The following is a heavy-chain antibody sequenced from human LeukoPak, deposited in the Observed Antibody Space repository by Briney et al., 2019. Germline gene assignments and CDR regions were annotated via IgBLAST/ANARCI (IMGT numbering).Heavy chain of an antibody. CDR2: ISVSDGRT. CDR3: AKGRISSSWYQGYYFDY. V-gene: IGHV3-23*01. Sequence: GGSLRLSCAASGFTFSTYAVSWVRQAPGKGLECVSAISVSDGRTFYADSVKGRFTISRDNSKNTRSQQVNSLRAEDTVIYYCAKGRISSSWYQGYYFDYWGQGTLVTVSS. J-gene: IGHJ4*02. D-gene: IGHD6-13*01. CDR1: GFTFSTYA.